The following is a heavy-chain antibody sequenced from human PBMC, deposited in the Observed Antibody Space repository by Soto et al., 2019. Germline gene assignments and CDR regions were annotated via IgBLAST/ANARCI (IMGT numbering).Heavy chain of an antibody. Sequence: PSETLSLTCAVSGGSFSNYFWTWIRQPPGKGLEWIGEIGHDGSTNYNPSLKSRVTISLATSTHQFSLRLSSVTAADTAVYYCARLKRYWSSTGCFLFGVYYWGQGTLVTVSS. CDR2: IGHDGST. D-gene: IGHD2-2*01. CDR1: GGSFSNYF. V-gene: IGHV4-34*01. CDR3: ARLKRYWSSTGCFLFGVYY. J-gene: IGHJ4*02.